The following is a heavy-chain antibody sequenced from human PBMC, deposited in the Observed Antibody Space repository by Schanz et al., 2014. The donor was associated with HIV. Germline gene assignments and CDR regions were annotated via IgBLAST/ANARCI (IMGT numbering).Heavy chain of an antibody. V-gene: IGHV3-23*04. CDR2: IGSGGGRR. J-gene: IGHJ4*02. CDR1: GFRFSSHA. CDR3: AKCAGGTCSIDY. Sequence: VQLVESGGRVVQPGRSLRLSCAVSGFRFSSHAMTWVRQAPRKGLEWVSLIGSGGGRRYYADSVKGRFTISRDNSKNTLYLQMNSLRAEDTAVYYCAKCAGGTCSIDYWGQGTLVSVSA. D-gene: IGHD2-15*01.